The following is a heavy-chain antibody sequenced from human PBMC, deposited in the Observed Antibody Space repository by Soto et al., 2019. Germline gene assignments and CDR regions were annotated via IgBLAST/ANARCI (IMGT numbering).Heavy chain of an antibody. CDR1: GFTFSTSA. D-gene: IGHD2-8*01. Sequence: GGSLRLSCAASGFTFSTSAMHWVRQAPGEGLEWVALISYHGSNKYYADSVEGRFTISRDNSKNTVYLQMNSLRAEDTAAYYCARDLIKYADYWGQGTLVTVSS. CDR3: ARDLIKYADY. J-gene: IGHJ4*02. CDR2: ISYHGSNK. V-gene: IGHV3-30-3*01.